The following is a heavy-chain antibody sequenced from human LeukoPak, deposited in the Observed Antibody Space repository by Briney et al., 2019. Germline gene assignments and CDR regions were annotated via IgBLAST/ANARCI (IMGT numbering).Heavy chain of an antibody. CDR2: ISGSGGAT. J-gene: IGHJ4*02. CDR3: ARGGVDYYGSGTYYLMYYFDY. Sequence: GGTLRLSCAASGFTFSSSGMSWVRQAPGKGLEWVSGISGSGGATYYADSVKGRFTISRDDPHNTLYLQMNSLRAEDTAVYFCARGGVDYYGSGTYYLMYYFDYWGQGALVTVSS. CDR1: GFTFSSSG. V-gene: IGHV3-23*01. D-gene: IGHD3-10*01.